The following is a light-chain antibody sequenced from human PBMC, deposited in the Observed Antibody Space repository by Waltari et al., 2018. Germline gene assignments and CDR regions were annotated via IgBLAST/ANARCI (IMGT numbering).Light chain of an antibody. CDR2: GNS. Sequence: QSVLTQPPSVSGAPGQRVTISCTGSSPNIGAGYAVHWYQQLPGTAPKLLIYGNSNRPSGVPDRFSGSKSGTSASLAITGLQAEYEADYYCQSYDSSLSAVVFGGGTKLTVL. CDR1: SPNIGAGYA. J-gene: IGLJ2*01. CDR3: QSYDSSLSAVV. V-gene: IGLV1-40*01.